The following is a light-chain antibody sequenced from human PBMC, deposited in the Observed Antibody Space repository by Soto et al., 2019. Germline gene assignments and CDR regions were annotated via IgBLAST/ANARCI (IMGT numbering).Light chain of an antibody. V-gene: IGKV3-20*01. J-gene: IGKJ1*01. CDR2: AAS. CDR3: QQYGNSRWT. Sequence: EIVLTQSPGTLSLSPGERATLSCRASQSVSSNYLAWYQQKPGQAPRLLIYAASSRATGIPDRFSGSGSGTDFTLTISRLEPEDFAVYYCQQYGNSRWTFGQGTKVEIK. CDR1: QSVSSNY.